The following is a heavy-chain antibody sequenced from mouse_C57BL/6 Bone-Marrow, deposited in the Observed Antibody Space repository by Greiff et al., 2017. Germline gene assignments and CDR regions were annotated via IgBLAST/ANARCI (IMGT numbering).Heavy chain of an antibody. D-gene: IGHD1-1*02. J-gene: IGHJ4*01. Sequence: EVKLVESGEGLVKPGGSLKLSCAASGFTFSSYAMSWVRQTPEKRLEWVAYISSGGDYIYYADTVKGRFTISRDNARNTLYLQMSSLKSEDTAMYYCTKDMAPYYYAMDYWGQGTSVTVSS. V-gene: IGHV5-9-1*02. CDR2: ISSGGDYI. CDR1: GFTFSSYA. CDR3: TKDMAPYYYAMDY.